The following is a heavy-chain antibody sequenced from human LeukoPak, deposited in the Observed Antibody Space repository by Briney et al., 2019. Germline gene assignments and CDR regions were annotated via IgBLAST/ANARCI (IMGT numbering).Heavy chain of an antibody. Sequence: PSETLSLTCTVSGGSISSSSYYWGWIRQPPGKGLEWIGSIYYSGSTYYNPSLKSRVTISVDTSKNQFSLKLSSVTAADTAVYYCARVVVVAATPSWFDPWGQGTLVTVSS. CDR3: ARVVVVAATPSWFDP. CDR1: GGSISSSSYY. D-gene: IGHD2-15*01. V-gene: IGHV4-39*07. CDR2: IYYSGST. J-gene: IGHJ5*02.